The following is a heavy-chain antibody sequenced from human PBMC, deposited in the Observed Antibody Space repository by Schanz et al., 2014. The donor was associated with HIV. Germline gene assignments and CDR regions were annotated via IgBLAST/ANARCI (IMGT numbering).Heavy chain of an antibody. D-gene: IGHD1-26*01. CDR2: MNPNSGNT. V-gene: IGHV1-8*01. CDR1: GYTFTNYD. J-gene: IGHJ3*02. CDR3: ASGRFGTVIWWGDAFDI. Sequence: QVQLVQSGPEVKKPGASVKVSCKASGYTFTNYDINWVRQATGQGLEWMGWMNPNSGNTGYAQKFQGRVTITADESTSTAYMELSSLRSEDTAVYYCASGRFGTVIWWGDAFDIWGQGTMVTVSS.